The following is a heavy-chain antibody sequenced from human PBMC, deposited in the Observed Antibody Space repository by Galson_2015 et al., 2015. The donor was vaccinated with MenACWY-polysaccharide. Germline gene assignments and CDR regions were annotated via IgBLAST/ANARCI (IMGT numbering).Heavy chain of an antibody. CDR3: ARDPLDSSGYTRGSVFDL. D-gene: IGHD3-22*01. CDR1: GSTFSSFW. J-gene: IGHJ2*01. CDR2: IKQDGSEK. V-gene: IGHV3-7*01. Sequence: SLRLPCAASGSTFSSFWMSWVRQAPGKGLEWVAIIKQDGSEKYYVDSVKGRFSISRDNAKNSLYLQMNNLRSEDTAVYYCARDPLDSSGYTRGSVFDLWGRGTLVTVSS.